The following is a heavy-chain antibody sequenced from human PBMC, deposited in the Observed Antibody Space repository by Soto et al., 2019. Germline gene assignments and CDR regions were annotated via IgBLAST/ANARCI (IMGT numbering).Heavy chain of an antibody. J-gene: IGHJ4*02. CDR2: INPNSGGT. Sequence: ASVKVSCKASGYTFTGYYMHWVRQAPGQGLEWMGWINPNSGGTNYAQKFQGWVIMTRDTSISTAYMELSRLRSDDTAVYYCARVVVDTAMGTIFDYWGQGTLVTVS. V-gene: IGHV1-2*04. CDR1: GYTFTGYY. D-gene: IGHD5-18*01. CDR3: ARVVVDTAMGTIFDY.